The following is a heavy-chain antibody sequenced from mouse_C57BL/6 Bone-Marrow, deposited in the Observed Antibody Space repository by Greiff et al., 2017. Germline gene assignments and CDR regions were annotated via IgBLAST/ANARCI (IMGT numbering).Heavy chain of an antibody. CDR1: GFTFSDYG. Sequence: EVNVVESGGGLVQPGGSLKLSCAASGFTFSDYGMAWVRQAPRKGPEWVAFISNLAYSIYYADTVTGRFTISRENAKNTLYLEMSSLRSEDTAMYYCARPSYPFYAMDYWGQGTSVTVSS. CDR2: ISNLAYSI. V-gene: IGHV5-15*01. J-gene: IGHJ4*01. CDR3: ARPSYPFYAMDY. D-gene: IGHD6-5*01.